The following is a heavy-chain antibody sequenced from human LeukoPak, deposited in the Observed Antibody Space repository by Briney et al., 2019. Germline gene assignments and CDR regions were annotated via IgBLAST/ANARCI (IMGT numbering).Heavy chain of an antibody. Sequence: GGSLRLSCAASGFIFGRFWTSWVRQAPGKGLEWVANIKEDGSDYYYVGSVKGRFTISRDNAKNSLYLQMNSLRADDTAVYYCARGNTGTGDYWGQGTLVTVSS. CDR3: ARGNTGTGDY. V-gene: IGHV3-7*03. CDR2: IKEDGSDY. J-gene: IGHJ4*02. D-gene: IGHD1/OR15-1a*01. CDR1: GFIFGRFW.